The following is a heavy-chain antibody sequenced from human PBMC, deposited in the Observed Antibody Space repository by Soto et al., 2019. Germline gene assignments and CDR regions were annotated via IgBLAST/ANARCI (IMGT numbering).Heavy chain of an antibody. D-gene: IGHD6-6*01. CDR3: ARDRESIAVSYWFDP. V-gene: IGHV3-30-3*01. CDR1: GFTFSSYA. Sequence: GGSLRLSCAASGFTFSSYAMHWVRQAPGKGLEWVAVISYDGSNKYYADSVKGRFTISRDNSKNTLYLQMNSLRAEDTAVYYCARDRESIAVSYWFDPWGQGTLVTVSS. J-gene: IGHJ5*02. CDR2: ISYDGSNK.